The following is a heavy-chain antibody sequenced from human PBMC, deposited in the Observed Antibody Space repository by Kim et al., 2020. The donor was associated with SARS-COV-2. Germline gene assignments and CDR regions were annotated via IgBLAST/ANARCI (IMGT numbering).Heavy chain of an antibody. V-gene: IGHV4-39*01. J-gene: IGHJ4*01. CDR3: ARHKNSDYGEYYFDY. CDR1: GGSISSSSYY. D-gene: IGHD4-17*01. Sequence: SETLSLTCTVSGGSISSSSYYWGWIRQPPGKGLEWIGSIYYSGSTYYNPSLKSRVTISVDTSKNQFSLKLSSVTAADTAGYDCARHKNSDYGEYYFDYWG. CDR2: IYYSGST.